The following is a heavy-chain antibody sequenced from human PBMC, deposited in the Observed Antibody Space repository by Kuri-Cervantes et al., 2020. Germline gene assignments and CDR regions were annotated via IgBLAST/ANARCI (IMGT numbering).Heavy chain of an antibody. CDR1: GYSISSGYY. J-gene: IGHJ4*02. CDR2: IYHSGST. V-gene: IGHV4-38-2*01. D-gene: IGHD1-1*01. Sequence: SQTLSLTCAVSGYSISSGYYWGWIRQPPGKGLEWIGSIYHSGSTYYNPSLKSRVTISVDTSKNQFSLKLSSVTAADTAVYYCARSSNWAAFDYWGQGSLVTVSS. CDR3: ARSSNWAAFDY.